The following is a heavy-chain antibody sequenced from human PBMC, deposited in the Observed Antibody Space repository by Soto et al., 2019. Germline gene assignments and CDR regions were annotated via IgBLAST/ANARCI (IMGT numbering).Heavy chain of an antibody. CDR1: GFPFNTYT. D-gene: IGHD7-27*01. J-gene: IGHJ4*02. Sequence: GGSLRLSCGASGFPFNTYTMIWVRQAPGKRLEWVSSIDSRSSSDYIYYADSVKGRFTISRDNARNSLYLQMNSPRVEDTAVYYCEKDGGWGCLDSWGRGTRVTVSS. CDR2: IDSRSSSDYI. CDR3: EKDGGWGCLDS. V-gene: IGHV3-21*01.